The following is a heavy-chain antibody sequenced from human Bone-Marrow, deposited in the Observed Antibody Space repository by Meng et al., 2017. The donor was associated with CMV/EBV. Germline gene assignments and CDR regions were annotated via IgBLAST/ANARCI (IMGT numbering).Heavy chain of an antibody. J-gene: IGHJ3*02. V-gene: IGHV3-30-3*01. D-gene: IGHD2-2*01. Sequence: GESLKISWAASGFTFSSYAMHWVRQAAGKGLERVAVISYDGSNNYDADSVKGRFTISRDNSKNTLYVQMNSLRAEDTVVYYCARDPTRYCSSTSCLRGGAFDIWGQGTMVTVSS. CDR2: ISYDGSNN. CDR3: ARDPTRYCSSTSCLRGGAFDI. CDR1: GFTFSSYA.